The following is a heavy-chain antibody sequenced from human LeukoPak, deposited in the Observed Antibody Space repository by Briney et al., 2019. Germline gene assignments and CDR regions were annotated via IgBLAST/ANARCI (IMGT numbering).Heavy chain of an antibody. CDR2: INHNGNVN. V-gene: IGHV3-7*03. CDR1: GFTFSSYW. CDR3: ARGGVLDV. Sequence: GGSLRLSCAASGFTFSSYWMNWARQAPGKGLEWVASINHNGNVNYYVDSVKGRFTISRDNAKNSLYLQMSNLRAEVTAVYFWARGGVLDVWGQGATITVSS. D-gene: IGHD3-16*01. J-gene: IGHJ6*02.